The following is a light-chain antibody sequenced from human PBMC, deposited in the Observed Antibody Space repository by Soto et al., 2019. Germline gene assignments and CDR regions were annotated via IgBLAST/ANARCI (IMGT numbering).Light chain of an antibody. CDR3: QRRSNSIT. CDR2: DAS. CDR1: QSVSSY. V-gene: IGKV3-11*01. J-gene: IGKJ5*01. Sequence: ELVLTQSPATLSLSPGERATLSGRASQSVSSYLAWYQQKPGQAPRLLIYDASHRATGIPARFSGSGSGTDFTLTISILEHEDFAVYYCQRRSNSITFGQGTRLEIK.